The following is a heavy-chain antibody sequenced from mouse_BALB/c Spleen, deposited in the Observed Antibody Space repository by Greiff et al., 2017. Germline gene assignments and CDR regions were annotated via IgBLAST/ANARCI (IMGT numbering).Heavy chain of an antibody. CDR2: ISSGGSYT. Sequence: EVKVVESGGDLVKPGGSLKLSCAASGFTFSSYGMSWVRQTPDKRLEWVATISSGGSYTYYPDSVKGRFTISRDNAKNTLYLQMSSLKSEDTAMYYCARPSITTVVGDWYFDVWGAGTTVTVSS. CDR3: ARPSITTVVGDWYFDV. J-gene: IGHJ1*01. D-gene: IGHD1-1*01. V-gene: IGHV5-6*01. CDR1: GFTFSSYG.